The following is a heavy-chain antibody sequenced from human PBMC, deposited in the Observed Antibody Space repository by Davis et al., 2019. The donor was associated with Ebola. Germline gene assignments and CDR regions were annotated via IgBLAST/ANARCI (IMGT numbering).Heavy chain of an antibody. D-gene: IGHD5-18*01. CDR2: MSGSGDRT. J-gene: IGHJ4*02. CDR1: GFTFNTYA. Sequence: GESLKISCAASGFTFNTYAMSWVRQAPGKGPEWVSGMSGSGDRTNYADSVKGRFTISRDNAKNSLYLQMNTLRVEDTAIYYCVPGTWIRGQGTLVTVSS. CDR3: VPGTWI. V-gene: IGHV3-23*01.